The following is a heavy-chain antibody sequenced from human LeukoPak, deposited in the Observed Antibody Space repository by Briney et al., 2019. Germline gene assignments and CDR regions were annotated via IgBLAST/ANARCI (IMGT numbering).Heavy chain of an antibody. D-gene: IGHD3-22*01. V-gene: IGHV3-23*01. Sequence: GGSLRLSCAASGFTFSSYAMSWVGQTPGKGLEWVSIISGSGGGTYYADSVKGRFTISRDNSKSTLYLQMNSLSAEDTAVYYCAKRAFDSSGYYPLLDYWGQGTLVTVSS. CDR3: AKRAFDSSGYYPLLDY. CDR1: GFTFSSYA. CDR2: ISGSGGGT. J-gene: IGHJ4*02.